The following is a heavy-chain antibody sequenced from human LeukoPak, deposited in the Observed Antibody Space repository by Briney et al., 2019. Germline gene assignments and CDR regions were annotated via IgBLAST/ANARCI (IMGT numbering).Heavy chain of an antibody. CDR2: VSGGGNRT. V-gene: IGHV3-23*01. Sequence: GGSVRVSCAASGFTFSNYAMRWVRQDPGKGLEWVSGVSGGGNRTYYADSVKGRFTISRDKSKNTLYLQMNSLRAEDTAVYYCAKDSRGDWFYYFDYWGQGTLVTVSS. CDR1: GFTFSNYA. D-gene: IGHD2/OR15-2a*01. J-gene: IGHJ4*02. CDR3: AKDSRGDWFYYFDY.